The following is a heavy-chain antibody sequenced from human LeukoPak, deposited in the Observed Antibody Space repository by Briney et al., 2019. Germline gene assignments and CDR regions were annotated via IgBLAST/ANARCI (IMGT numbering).Heavy chain of an antibody. V-gene: IGHV4-59*01. CDR2: IYYSGST. J-gene: IGHJ5*02. Sequence: SETLSLTCTVSGGSISSYYWSWIRQPPGKGLEWIGYIYYSGSTNYNPSLRSRVTISVDTSKNQYPLKLSSVTAANTAEYYCARDRREGFDPWGQGTLVTVSS. CDR1: GGSISSYY. CDR3: ARDRREGFDP.